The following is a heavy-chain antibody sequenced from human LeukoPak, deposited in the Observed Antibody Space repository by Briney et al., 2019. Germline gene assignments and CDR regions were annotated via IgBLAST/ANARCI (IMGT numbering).Heavy chain of an antibody. J-gene: IGHJ2*01. CDR1: GYIFTGYY. Sequence: ASVKVSCKASGYIFTGYYMHWVRQAPGQGLEWMGWISPHSGGTNYAQKFQGRVTMTLDTSISTAYMELSRLRSDDTAVYYCARQWLARWYFDLWGRGTLVTVSS. CDR2: ISPHSGGT. V-gene: IGHV1-2*02. D-gene: IGHD6-19*01. CDR3: ARQWLARWYFDL.